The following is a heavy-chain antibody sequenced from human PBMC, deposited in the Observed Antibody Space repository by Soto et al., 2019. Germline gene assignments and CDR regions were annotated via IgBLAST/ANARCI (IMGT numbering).Heavy chain of an antibody. Sequence: SETLSLTCAVYGGSFSGYYWSWIRQPPGKGLEWIGEINHSGSTNYNPSLKSRVTISVDTSKNQFSLKLSSVTAADTAVYYCARGLGNLEVVAATPKSGYGMDVWGQGTTVTVSS. V-gene: IGHV4-34*01. CDR1: GGSFSGYY. CDR3: ARGLGNLEVVAATPKSGYGMDV. J-gene: IGHJ6*02. D-gene: IGHD2-15*01. CDR2: INHSGST.